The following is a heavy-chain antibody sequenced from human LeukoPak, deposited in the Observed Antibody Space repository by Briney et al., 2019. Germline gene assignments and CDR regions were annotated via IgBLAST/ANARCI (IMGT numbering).Heavy chain of an antibody. Sequence: SETLSLTCTVSGASIISGGYYWSWIRQHPGKGLVWIGYIYYTGSTYYNPSLKNRLTISIDTSKSQFSLKLTSVTAADTAVYYCARVGPYCSSTSCYDYWGQGTLVTVSS. D-gene: IGHD2-2*01. CDR1: GASIISGGYY. J-gene: IGHJ4*02. CDR3: ARVGPYCSSTSCYDY. V-gene: IGHV4-31*03. CDR2: IYYTGST.